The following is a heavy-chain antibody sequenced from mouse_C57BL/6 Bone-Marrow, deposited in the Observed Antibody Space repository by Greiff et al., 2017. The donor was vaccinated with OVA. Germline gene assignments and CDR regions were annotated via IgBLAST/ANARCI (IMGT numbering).Heavy chain of an antibody. CDR2: ISSGGSYT. D-gene: IGHD6-5*01. CDR3: ARSLSYYFDY. CDR1: GFTFSSYG. V-gene: IGHV5-6*01. J-gene: IGHJ2*01. Sequence: EVMLVESGGDLVKPGGSLKLSCAASGFTFSSYGMSWVRQTPDKRLEWVATISSGGSYTYYPDSVKGRFTISRDNAKNNLYLQMSSLKSEDTAMYYCARSLSYYFDYWGQGTTLTVSS.